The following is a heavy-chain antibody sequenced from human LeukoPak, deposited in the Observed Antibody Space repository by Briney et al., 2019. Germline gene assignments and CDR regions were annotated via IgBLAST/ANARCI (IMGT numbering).Heavy chain of an antibody. J-gene: IGHJ4*02. CDR2: ISSSSSTI. Sequence: GGSLRLSCAASGITFSSYSMNWVRQAPGKGLEWVSYISSSSSTIYYADSVKGRFTISRDNAKNSLYLQMNSLRAEDTAVYYCARDSDATQFDYWGQGTLVTVSS. CDR1: GITFSSYS. CDR3: ARDSDATQFDY. V-gene: IGHV3-48*04. D-gene: IGHD1-26*01.